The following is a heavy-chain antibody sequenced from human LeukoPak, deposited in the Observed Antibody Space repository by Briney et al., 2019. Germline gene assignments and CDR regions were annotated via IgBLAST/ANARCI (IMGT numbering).Heavy chain of an antibody. CDR1: GGSISSYY. J-gene: IGHJ4*02. V-gene: IGHV4-4*07. Sequence: PSETLSLTCTVSGGSISSYYWSWIRQPAGTGLEWIRRIYTSGSTNYNPSLKSRVTMSVDTSKNQFSLKLSSVTAADTAVYYCARETYSYGSYYFDYWGQRTLVTVSS. D-gene: IGHD5-18*01. CDR3: ARETYSYGSYYFDY. CDR2: IYTSGST.